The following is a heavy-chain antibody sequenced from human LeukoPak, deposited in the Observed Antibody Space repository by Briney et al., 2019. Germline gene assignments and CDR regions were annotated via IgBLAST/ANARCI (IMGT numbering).Heavy chain of an antibody. CDR3: ARGVLNRISGYSYVFDY. Sequence: SETLSLTCAVYGGSFSGYYWSWIRQPPGKGLEWIGEINHSGSTNYNPSLKSRVTISVDTSKNQFSLKLSSVTAADTAVYYCARGVLNRISGYSYVFDYWGQGTLVTVSS. D-gene: IGHD5-18*01. CDR2: INHSGST. V-gene: IGHV4-34*01. CDR1: GGSFSGYY. J-gene: IGHJ4*02.